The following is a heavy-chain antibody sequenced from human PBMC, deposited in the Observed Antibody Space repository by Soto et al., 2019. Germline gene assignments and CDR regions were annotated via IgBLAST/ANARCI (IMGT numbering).Heavy chain of an antibody. D-gene: IGHD3-16*01. CDR3: ARLRRDWGDAFDL. CDR1: GGPFGSSA. V-gene: IGHV1-69*01. Sequence: QVQLVQSGADVKKPGSSVTVSCKTSGGPFGSSAISWVRQAPAQGLEWMGEIIPVFDKANYAQNFQGRLTMTADEPTGTVFMQLSSLRSEDTAVYFCARLRRDWGDAFDLWGLGTFVTVSS. J-gene: IGHJ3*01. CDR2: IIPVFDKA.